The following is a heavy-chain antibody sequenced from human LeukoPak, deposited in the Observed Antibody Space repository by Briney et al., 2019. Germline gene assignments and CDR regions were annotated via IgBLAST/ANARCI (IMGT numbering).Heavy chain of an antibody. V-gene: IGHV1-8*01. CDR3: ARGYVVYYYYYGMDV. D-gene: IGHD2-15*01. CDR2: MNPNSGNT. Sequence: GASVKVSCKASGYTFTSYDINWVRQATGQGLEWMGWMNPNSGNTGYAQKFQGRVTMTRNTSISTAYMELSSLRSEDTAVYYCARGYVVYYYYYGMDVWGQGTTVIVSS. J-gene: IGHJ6*02. CDR1: GYTFTSYD.